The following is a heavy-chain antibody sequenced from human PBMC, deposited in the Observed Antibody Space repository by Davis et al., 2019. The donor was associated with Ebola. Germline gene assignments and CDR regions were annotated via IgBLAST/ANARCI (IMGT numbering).Heavy chain of an antibody. J-gene: IGHJ6*02. D-gene: IGHD2-15*01. CDR1: GFTFSSYP. V-gene: IGHV3-30*04. CDR3: AKDAGYCSGGSCLLRNIYYYYGMDV. CDR2: ISYDGSNN. Sequence: GESLKISCAASGFTFSSYPMHWVRQAPGKGLEWVAVISYDGSNNYYADSVKGRFTISRDNSKNTLYLQMNSPRAEDTAVYYCAKDAGYCSGGSCLLRNIYYYYGMDVWGQGTTVTVSS.